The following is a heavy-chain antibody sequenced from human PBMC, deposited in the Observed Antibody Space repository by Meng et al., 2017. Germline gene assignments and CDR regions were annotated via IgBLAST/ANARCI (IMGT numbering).Heavy chain of an antibody. CDR1: GGSCSGYY. Sequence: QLPLQQGGAGLLNPSDTLSLTCAVYGGSCSGYYWTWIRQPPGRGLEWIGEISHSGTTNYNPSLTSRVTISLDTSKNQFSLKLTSVTGAGTAVYFCARGVRSKIQQLIPGRPTYVDLWSQGNLVTVSS. V-gene: IGHV4-34*01. J-gene: IGHJ4*02. D-gene: IGHD6-13*01. CDR2: ISHSGTT. CDR3: ARGVRSKIQQLIPGRPTYVDL.